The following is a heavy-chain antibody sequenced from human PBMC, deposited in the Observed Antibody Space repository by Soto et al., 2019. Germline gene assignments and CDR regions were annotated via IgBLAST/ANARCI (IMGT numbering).Heavy chain of an antibody. Sequence: GGSLRLSCAASGFTFSSYGMHWVRQAPGKGLEWVAVISYDGSNKYYADSVKGRFTISRDNSKNTLYLQMNSLRAEDTAVYYCAKDLNLAVAVTYYFDYWGQGTLVTVSS. CDR1: GFTFSSYG. CDR2: ISYDGSNK. D-gene: IGHD6-19*01. V-gene: IGHV3-30*18. J-gene: IGHJ4*02. CDR3: AKDLNLAVAVTYYFDY.